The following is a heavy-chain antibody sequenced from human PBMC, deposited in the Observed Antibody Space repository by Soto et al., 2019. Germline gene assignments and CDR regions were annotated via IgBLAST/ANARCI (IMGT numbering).Heavy chain of an antibody. Sequence: GGSLRLSCAASGFTFSSYAMSWVRQAPGKGLEWVSAISGSGGSTYYADSVKGRFTISRDNSKNTRYLQMNSLRAEDTAVYYCAKKTGGGSSSGLGVFYYYYYYMDVWGKGTTVTVSS. J-gene: IGHJ6*03. CDR1: GFTFSSYA. D-gene: IGHD6-6*01. CDR2: ISGSGGST. V-gene: IGHV3-23*01. CDR3: AKKTGGGSSSGLGVFYYYYYYMDV.